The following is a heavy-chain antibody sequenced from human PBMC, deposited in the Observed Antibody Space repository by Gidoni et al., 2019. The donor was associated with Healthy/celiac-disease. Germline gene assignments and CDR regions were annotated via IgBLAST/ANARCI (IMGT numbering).Heavy chain of an antibody. CDR3: ARAGVYDYVWGSYIRTDY. J-gene: IGHJ4*02. Sequence: QVQLVASGGGVVQPGRSLRLSCAASGFTFSSYAMHWVRQAPGKGLEWVAVISYDGSNKYYADAVKGRFTISRDNSKNTLYLQMNSLRAEDTAVYYCARAGVYDYVWGSYIRTDYWGQGTLVTVSS. D-gene: IGHD3-16*01. CDR2: ISYDGSNK. CDR1: GFTFSSYA. V-gene: IGHV3-30-3*01.